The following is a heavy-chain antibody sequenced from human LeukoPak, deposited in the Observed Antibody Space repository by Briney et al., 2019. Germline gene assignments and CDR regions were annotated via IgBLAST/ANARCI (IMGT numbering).Heavy chain of an antibody. Sequence: GGSLRLSCAASGFTFSSYGMHWVRQAPGKGLEWVAVIWYDGSNKYYADSEKGRFTISRDNAKSTLYLQMNSLRAEDTAVYYCARDSEGPMDVWGKGTTVTVSS. D-gene: IGHD3-10*01. CDR3: ARDSEGPMDV. CDR1: GFTFSSYG. CDR2: IWYDGSNK. V-gene: IGHV3-33*01. J-gene: IGHJ6*03.